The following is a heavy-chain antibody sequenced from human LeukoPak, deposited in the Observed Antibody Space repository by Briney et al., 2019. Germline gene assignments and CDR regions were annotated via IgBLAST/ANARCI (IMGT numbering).Heavy chain of an antibody. D-gene: IGHD5-24*01. CDR3: ARDWDGYNPYYMDV. Sequence: GGSLRLSCAASGFTFSSYEMNWVRQAPGQGLEWVSHISSGSSTIYQADSVRGRFTVSRDNAKNSLYLQMNSLRAEDTAVYYCARDWDGYNPYYMDVWGKGTTVTVSS. CDR1: GFTFSSYE. V-gene: IGHV3-48*01. J-gene: IGHJ6*03. CDR2: ISSGSSTI.